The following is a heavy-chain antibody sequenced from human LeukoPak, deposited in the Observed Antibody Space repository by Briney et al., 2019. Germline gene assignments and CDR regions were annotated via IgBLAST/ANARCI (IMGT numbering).Heavy chain of an antibody. CDR2: ISGSGGST. CDR3: AKRGSGWYYGGMDV. J-gene: IGHJ6*02. CDR1: GFTFTTYA. V-gene: IGHV3-23*01. Sequence: GGSLRLSCAASGFTFTTYAMSWVRQAPGKGLEWVSAISGSGGSTYYADSVKGRFTISRDNSKNTLYLQMNSLRAEDTAVYYCAKRGSGWYYGGMDVWGQGTTVTVSS. D-gene: IGHD6-19*01.